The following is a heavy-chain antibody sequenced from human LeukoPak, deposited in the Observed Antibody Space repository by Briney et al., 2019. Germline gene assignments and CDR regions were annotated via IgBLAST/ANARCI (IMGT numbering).Heavy chain of an antibody. J-gene: IGHJ4*02. D-gene: IGHD3-16*01. CDR1: GFTFSRYG. CDR2: ISDDGGYK. CDR3: VLRGGATDY. V-gene: IGHV3-30*03. Sequence: TGGSLRLSCAASGFTFSRYGMNRVRQAPGKGLEWVAAISDDGGYKSYADSVKGRFTISRGNSKNTLYLEMNSLRAEDTAVYYCVLRGGATDYWGQGTLVTVSS.